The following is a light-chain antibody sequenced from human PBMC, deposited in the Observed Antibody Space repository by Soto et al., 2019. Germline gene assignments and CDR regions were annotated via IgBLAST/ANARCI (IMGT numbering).Light chain of an antibody. V-gene: IGKV1-17*01. J-gene: IGKJ4*01. CDR2: AAS. Sequence: DIQMTQSPSSLSASVGDRVTITCRASQGIRNDLAWYQQKAGKAPKRLMYAASSLQSGVSSRFSGSGSGTEFTLTISSLQPEDFATYYCLQHNTYPLTFGGGTKVDIK. CDR3: LQHNTYPLT. CDR1: QGIRND.